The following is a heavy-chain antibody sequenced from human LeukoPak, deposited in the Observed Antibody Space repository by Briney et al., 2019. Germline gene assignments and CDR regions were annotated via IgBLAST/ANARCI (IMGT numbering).Heavy chain of an antibody. CDR1: GGSFSGYY. CDR2: INHSGST. CDR3: ARGRPYYDILTGYYIDNWFDP. J-gene: IGHJ5*02. D-gene: IGHD3-9*01. V-gene: IGHV4-34*01. Sequence: SETLSLTCAVYGGSFSGYYWSWIRQPPGKGLEWIGEINHSGSTNYNPALKSRVTISVDTSKNQFSLKLSSVTAADTAVYYCARGRPYYDILTGYYIDNWFDPWGQGTLVTVSS.